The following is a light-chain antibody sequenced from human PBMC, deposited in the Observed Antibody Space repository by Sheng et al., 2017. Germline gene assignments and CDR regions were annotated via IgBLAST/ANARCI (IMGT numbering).Light chain of an antibody. CDR1: QSISRN. CDR2: GAS. CDR3: QQYNNWPPA. Sequence: ETVMTQSPATLSVSPGERATLSCRASQSISRNLAWYQQKPGQAPRVLIHGASTRATGIPARFSGSGSGTEFTLTISSLQSEDCAVYYCQQYNNWPPAFGQGTKVEIK. J-gene: IGKJ1*01. V-gene: IGKV3-15*01.